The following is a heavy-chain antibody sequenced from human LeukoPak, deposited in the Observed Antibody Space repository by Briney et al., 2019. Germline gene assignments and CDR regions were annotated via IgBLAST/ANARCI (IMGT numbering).Heavy chain of an antibody. Sequence: GGSLRLSCAASGFTFSSYSMNWVRQAPGKGLEWVSSISSSSSYIYYADSVKGRSTISRDNAKNSLYLQMNSLRAEDTAVYYCARLTLIAVAGRMLDYWGQGTLVTVSS. D-gene: IGHD6-19*01. V-gene: IGHV3-21*01. CDR2: ISSSSSYI. CDR1: GFTFSSYS. CDR3: ARLTLIAVAGRMLDY. J-gene: IGHJ4*02.